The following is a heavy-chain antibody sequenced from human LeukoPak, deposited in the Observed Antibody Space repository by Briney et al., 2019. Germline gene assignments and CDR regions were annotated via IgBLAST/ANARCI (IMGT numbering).Heavy chain of an antibody. J-gene: IGHJ4*02. V-gene: IGHV4-4*02. CDR3: ARYSSGWPYYFDY. CDR1: GGSISSSNW. Sequence: SETLSLTCAVSGGSISSSNWWSWVRQPPGKGLEWIGEIYHSGSTNYNPSLKSRVTVSVDKPKNQFSLKLSSVTAADTAVYYCARYSSGWPYYFDYWGRGTLVTVSS. CDR2: IYHSGST. D-gene: IGHD6-19*01.